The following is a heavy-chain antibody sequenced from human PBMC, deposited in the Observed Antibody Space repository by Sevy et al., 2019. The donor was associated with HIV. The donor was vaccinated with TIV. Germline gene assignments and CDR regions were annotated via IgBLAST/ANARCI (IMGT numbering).Heavy chain of an antibody. V-gene: IGHV1-2*06. CDR1: GYTFTGYY. J-gene: IGHJ3*02. D-gene: IGHD6-19*01. Sequence: ASVKVSCKASGYTFTGYYMHWVRQAPGQGLEWMGRINPNSGGTNYAQKFQGRVTMTRDTSISTAYMELSTLRSDDTAVYYCARIASGWNEAFDIWGQGTMVTVSS. CDR3: ARIASGWNEAFDI. CDR2: INPNSGGT.